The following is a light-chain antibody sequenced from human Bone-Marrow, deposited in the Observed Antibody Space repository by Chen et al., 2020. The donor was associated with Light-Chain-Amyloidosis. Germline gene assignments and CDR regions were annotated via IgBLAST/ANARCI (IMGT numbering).Light chain of an antibody. J-gene: IGKJ2*01. V-gene: IGKV1-39*01. Sequence: DILLTHPPSPLSASVGDRVTITCRASQSISTSLHWYQQKPGNAPNLLIYAASNLRSGVPSRFSGSGSGTDFTLTISSLQPEDLATYFCQQSYTTPPYTFGQGTKLQIK. CDR3: QQSYTTPPYT. CDR2: AAS. CDR1: QSISTS.